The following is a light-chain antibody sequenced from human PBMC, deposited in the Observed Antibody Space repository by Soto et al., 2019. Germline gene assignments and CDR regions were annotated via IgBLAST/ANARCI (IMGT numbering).Light chain of an antibody. CDR2: AAS. CDR3: QQYNNWPPIT. J-gene: IGKJ5*01. CDR1: QSVSSN. Sequence: EVVMTQSPATLSVSPGERATLSCRASQSVSSNLAWYQQKPGQAPRLLIYAASTRATGIPAKFSGSGSGTEFTLTISSLQSEDFAVYYCQQYNNWPPITFGQGTRLEIK. V-gene: IGKV3-15*01.